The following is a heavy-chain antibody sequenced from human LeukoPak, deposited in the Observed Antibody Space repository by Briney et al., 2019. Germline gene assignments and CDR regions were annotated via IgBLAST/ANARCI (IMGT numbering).Heavy chain of an antibody. CDR3: ARNPMDSSGWYTYFDY. V-gene: IGHV4-39*02. CDR1: GGSISSGTFS. CDR2: LYNSGST. J-gene: IGHJ4*02. D-gene: IGHD6-19*01. Sequence: PSETLSLTCSVSGGSISSGTFSWGWIRQPPGKGLEWIGSLYNSGSTYYNPSLKSRVTISVDTSENHFSLRLTSVTAADTAVYYCARNPMDSSGWYTYFDYWGQGTLVTVSS.